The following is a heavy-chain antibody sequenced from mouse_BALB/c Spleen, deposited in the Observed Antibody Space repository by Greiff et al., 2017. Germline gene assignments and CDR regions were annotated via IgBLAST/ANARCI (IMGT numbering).Heavy chain of an antibody. CDR2: ISYSGST. V-gene: IGHV3-8*02. Sequence: DVKLQESGPSLVKPSQTLSLTCSVTGDSITSGYWNWIRKFPGNKLEYMGYISYSGSTYYNPSLKSRISITRDTSKNQYYLQLNSVTTEDTATYYCALITTVGGGYYFDYWGQGTTLTVSS. J-gene: IGHJ2*01. CDR1: GDSITSGY. D-gene: IGHD1-1*01. CDR3: ALITTVGGGYYFDY.